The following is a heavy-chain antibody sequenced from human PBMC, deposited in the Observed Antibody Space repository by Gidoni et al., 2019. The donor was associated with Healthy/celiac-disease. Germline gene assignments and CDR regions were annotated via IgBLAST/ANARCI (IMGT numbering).Heavy chain of an antibody. CDR3: ARLGIVVVPAAIDWFDP. CDR1: GYSFTSSW. V-gene: IGHV5-51*03. CDR2: IYPGDSDT. Sequence: EVQLVQSGAEVKKPGESLKISCKGSGYSFTSSWIGWVRQMPGKGLEWMGIIYPGDSDTRYSPSFQGQVTISADKSISTAYLQWSSLKASDTAMYYCARLGIVVVPAAIDWFDPWGQGTLVTVSS. J-gene: IGHJ5*02. D-gene: IGHD2-2*02.